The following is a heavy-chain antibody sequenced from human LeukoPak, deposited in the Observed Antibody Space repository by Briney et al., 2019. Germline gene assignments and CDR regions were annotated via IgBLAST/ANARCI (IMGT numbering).Heavy chain of an antibody. CDR2: IYPGDSDT. CDR3: ARHPHCSGGTCLSAFDH. Sequence: GESLKISCKGSGYSFTSYWIGWVRQMPGKGLVWMGIIYPGDSDTRYSPSFHGQVTISVDKSISTAYLQWSSLKASDTAMYYCARHPHCSGGTCLSAFDHWGQGALVTVSS. CDR1: GYSFTSYW. V-gene: IGHV5-51*01. J-gene: IGHJ4*02. D-gene: IGHD2-15*01.